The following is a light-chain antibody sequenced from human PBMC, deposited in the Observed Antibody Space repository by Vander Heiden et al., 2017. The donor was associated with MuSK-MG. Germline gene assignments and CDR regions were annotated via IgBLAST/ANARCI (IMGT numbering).Light chain of an antibody. V-gene: IGKV1-13*02. Sequence: AIQLTQSPSSLSASVRDRVTITCRASQDISSALAWYQQKPGKAPKLLIYDASSLESGVPSRCSGSGSGTDFTLTISSLQPDDFATYYCQQFRTFPLTFGGGTKVETK. CDR1: QDISSA. J-gene: IGKJ4*01. CDR2: DAS. CDR3: QQFRTFPLT.